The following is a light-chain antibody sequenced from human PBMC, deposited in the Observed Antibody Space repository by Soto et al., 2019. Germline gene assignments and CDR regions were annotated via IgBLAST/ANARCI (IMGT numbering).Light chain of an antibody. V-gene: IGKV1-39*01. J-gene: IGKJ5*01. CDR3: QQSYSTPIT. CDR2: AAS. Sequence: EIQVTQSPSSLSVSAGDRVTITCRTSQSISSNLNWYQKKPGKAPKLLISAASNLQSGVPSRFSGSGSGTDFTFTISSLQPEDFATYYCQQSYSTPITFGQGTRLE. CDR1: QSISSN.